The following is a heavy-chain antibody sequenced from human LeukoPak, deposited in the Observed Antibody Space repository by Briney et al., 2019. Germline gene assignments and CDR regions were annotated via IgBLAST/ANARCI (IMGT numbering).Heavy chain of an antibody. CDR1: GGSFSDYY. V-gene: IGHV4-34*01. D-gene: IGHD2-2*01. CDR2: INHSGST. J-gene: IGHJ1*01. CDR3: ARRDYCSSTSCYGRGVYFQY. Sequence: PSETLSLTCAVYGGSFSDYYWSWIRQPPGEGLEWIGEINHSGSTNYNPSPKSRVTISVDTSKNQFSLKLSSVTAADTAVYYCARRDYCSSTSCYGRGVYFQYWGQGTLVTVSS.